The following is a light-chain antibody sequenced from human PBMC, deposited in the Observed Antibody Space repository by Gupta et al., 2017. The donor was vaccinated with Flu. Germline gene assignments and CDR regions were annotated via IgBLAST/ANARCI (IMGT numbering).Light chain of an antibody. CDR1: SSDVGSYNS. CDR3: CSDASIDTYV. Sequence: QSALTQPRSVSRSPRQSVTISCTGTSSDVGSYNSVSLYQQHPDKAHKLTIYDVSKRPSGLPGRFSGSKSGNTASLTISGRQEEEEADYYCCSDASIDTYVFGTGTKVTVL. V-gene: IGLV2-11*01. J-gene: IGLJ1*01. CDR2: DVS.